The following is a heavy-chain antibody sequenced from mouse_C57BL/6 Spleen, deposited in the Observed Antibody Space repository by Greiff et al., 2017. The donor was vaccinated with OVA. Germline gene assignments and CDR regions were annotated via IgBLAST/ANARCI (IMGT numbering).Heavy chain of an antibody. J-gene: IGHJ1*03. CDR2: IDPSDSYT. Sequence: VQLQQPGAELVMPGASVKLSCKASGYTFTSYWMHWVKQRPGQGLEWIGEIDPSDSYTNYNQKFKGKSTLTVDKSSSTAYMQLSSLTSEDSAVYYCARSNWDFHWYFDVWGTGTTVTVSS. CDR3: ARSNWDFHWYFDV. CDR1: GYTFTSYW. V-gene: IGHV1-69*01. D-gene: IGHD4-1*01.